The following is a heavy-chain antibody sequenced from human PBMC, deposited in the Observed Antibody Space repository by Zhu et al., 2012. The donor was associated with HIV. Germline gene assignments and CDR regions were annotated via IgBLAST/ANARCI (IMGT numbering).Heavy chain of an antibody. V-gene: IGHV4-30-4*08. CDR1: GGSISSGDYY. J-gene: IGHJ6*03. Sequence: QVQLQESGPGLVKPSQTLSLTCTVSGGSISSGDYYWSWIRQPPGKGLEWIAYIHHSGTTYYNPSLKSRLSISIDTSKNQFSLRLSSVSAADTAVYFCARADGSGTYYYYYMDVWGKGTNGSPSP. CDR2: IHHSGTT. D-gene: IGHD3-10*01. CDR3: ARADGSGTYYYYYMDV.